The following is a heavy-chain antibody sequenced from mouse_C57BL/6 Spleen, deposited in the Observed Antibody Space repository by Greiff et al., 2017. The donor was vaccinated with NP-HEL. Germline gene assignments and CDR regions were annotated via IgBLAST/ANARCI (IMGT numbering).Heavy chain of an antibody. J-gene: IGHJ2*01. Sequence: VQLQQPGAELVRPGSSVKLSCKASGYTFTSYWMDWVKQRPGQGLEWIGNIYPSDSETHYNQKFKDKATLTVDKSSSTAYMQLSSLTSEDSAVYYCARRSNWEAYWGQGTTLTVSS. CDR2: IYPSDSET. V-gene: IGHV1-61*01. D-gene: IGHD4-1*01. CDR1: GYTFTSYW. CDR3: ARRSNWEAY.